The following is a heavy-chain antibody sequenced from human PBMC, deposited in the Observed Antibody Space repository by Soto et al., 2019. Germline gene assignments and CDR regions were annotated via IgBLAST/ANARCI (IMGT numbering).Heavy chain of an antibody. Sequence: GSLRLSCAAAGFTFSNYWMSWVRQAPGKGLEWVANIKQDGSESNYADSVRGRFTISRDNAENSLYLQMTSLRAEDTAVYYCASARHIGHWGQGTLVTVSS. V-gene: IGHV3-7*01. D-gene: IGHD2-21*01. CDR1: GFTFSNYW. CDR3: ASARHIGH. CDR2: IKQDGSES. J-gene: IGHJ1*01.